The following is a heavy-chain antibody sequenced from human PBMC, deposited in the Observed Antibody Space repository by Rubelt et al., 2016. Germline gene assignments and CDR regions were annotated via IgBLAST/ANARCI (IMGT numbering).Heavy chain of an antibody. Sequence: EVQLVESGGGLVQPGRSLRLSCAASGFSFDDYAMHWVRQAPGKGLEWVSSMTWNSGSIGYADSVKGRFTISRDNSKNTLYLQMNSLRAEDTAVYYCARGGGSYPRKDYYYMDVGGKGTTVTVSS. CDR2: MTWNSGSI. D-gene: IGHD1-26*01. V-gene: IGHV3-9*01. J-gene: IGHJ6*03. CDR1: GFSFDDYA. CDR3: ARGGGSYPRKDYYYMDV.